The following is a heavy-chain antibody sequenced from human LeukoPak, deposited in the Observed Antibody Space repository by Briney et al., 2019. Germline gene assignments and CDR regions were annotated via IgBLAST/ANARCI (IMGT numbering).Heavy chain of an antibody. D-gene: IGHD3-16*01. Sequence: KPSETLSLTCAVSGGSTSSYYRSWIRQPPGKGLEWIGYIYYSGSTNYNPSLKSRVTISVDTSKNQFSLKPSSVTAADTAVYYCASSHTYQPYYFDYWGQGTLVTVSS. CDR1: GGSTSSYY. CDR2: IYYSGST. CDR3: ASSHTYQPYYFDY. V-gene: IGHV4-59*01. J-gene: IGHJ4*02.